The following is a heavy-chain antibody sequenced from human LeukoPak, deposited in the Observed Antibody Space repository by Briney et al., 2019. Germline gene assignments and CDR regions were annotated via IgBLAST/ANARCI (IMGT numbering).Heavy chain of an antibody. CDR1: GYTFTSYY. V-gene: IGHV1-46*01. D-gene: IGHD1-26*01. CDR2: INPSGGST. Sequence: ASVKVSCKASGYTFTSYYMHWVRQAPGQGLEWMGIINPSGGSTSYAQKFQGRVTMTRDMSTSTVYMELSSLRSEDTAVYYCANVGAMGDFDYWGQGTLVTVSS. CDR3: ANVGAMGDFDY. J-gene: IGHJ4*02.